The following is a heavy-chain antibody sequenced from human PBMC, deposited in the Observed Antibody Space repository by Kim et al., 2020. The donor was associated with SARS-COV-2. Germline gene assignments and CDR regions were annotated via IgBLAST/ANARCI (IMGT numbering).Heavy chain of an antibody. CDR2: IYHSGST. Sequence: SETLSLTCAVSGGSISSSNWWSWVRQPPGKGLEWIGEIYHSGSTNYNPSLKSRVTISVDKSKNQFSLKLSSVTAADTAVYYCGGGGSGGSLRWFGMDVWGQGTTVTVSS. CDR3: GGGGSGGSLRWFGMDV. CDR1: GGSISSSNW. J-gene: IGHJ6*02. V-gene: IGHV4-4*02. D-gene: IGHD2-15*01.